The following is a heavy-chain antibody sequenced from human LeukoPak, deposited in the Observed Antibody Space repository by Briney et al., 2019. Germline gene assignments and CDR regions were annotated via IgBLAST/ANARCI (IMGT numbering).Heavy chain of an antibody. D-gene: IGHD5-24*01. V-gene: IGHV3-33*08. CDR1: GFTFSSYG. CDR2: IWYDGSNK. J-gene: IGHJ4*02. Sequence: PGRSLRLSCAASGFTFSSYGMHWVRQAPGKGLEWVAVIWYDGSNKYYADSVKGRFTISRDNSKNTLYLQMNSLRAEDTAVYYCARDLGEMATIPDYWGQGTLVTVSS. CDR3: ARDLGEMATIPDY.